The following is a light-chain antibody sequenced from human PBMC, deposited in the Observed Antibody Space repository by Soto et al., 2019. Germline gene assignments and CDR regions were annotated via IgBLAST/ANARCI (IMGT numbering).Light chain of an antibody. V-gene: IGKV1-5*03. CDR3: QQYNSIPCT. Sequence: DIQMTQSPSTLSASVGDRVTITCRASQNIHSWLAWYQQKPGKAPKVLIHMASSLKSGVPSRFSGSGSGTEFTLPISSLQTDDFATYYCQQYNSIPCTFGQGTKLEIK. CDR2: MAS. J-gene: IGKJ2*02. CDR1: QNIHSW.